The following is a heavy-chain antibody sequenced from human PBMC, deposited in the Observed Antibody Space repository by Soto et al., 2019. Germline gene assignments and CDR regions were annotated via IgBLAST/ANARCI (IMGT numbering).Heavy chain of an antibody. CDR3: ARGPDYDLIFNFCFRDV. J-gene: IGHJ6*03. CDR2: MYYSGRT. D-gene: IGHD3-16*01. V-gene: IGHV4-59*08. Sequence: QVQLQESGPGLVKPSETLSLSCSVSGGSISGYYWSWVRQTPGKGLEWIGYMYYSGRTNYNPSPEGRATVSVDISQSRFSMTVTAVTAADTAVYYCARGPDYDLIFNFCFRDVLGKGTTVTVSS. CDR1: GGSISGYY.